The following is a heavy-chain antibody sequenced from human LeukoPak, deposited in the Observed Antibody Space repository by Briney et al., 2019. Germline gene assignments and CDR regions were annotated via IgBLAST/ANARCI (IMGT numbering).Heavy chain of an antibody. CDR2: ISAYNGNT. CDR1: GYTFTSYG. J-gene: IGHJ3*02. CDR3: ARESRNFWSGYYGTTYAFDI. V-gene: IGHV1-18*01. Sequence: ASVKVSCKASGYTFTSYGISWVRQAPGQGLEWMGWISAYNGNTNYAQKLQGRVTMTTDTSTSTAYMELRSLRSGDTAVYYCARESRNFWSGYYGTTYAFDIWGQGTMVTVSS. D-gene: IGHD3-3*01.